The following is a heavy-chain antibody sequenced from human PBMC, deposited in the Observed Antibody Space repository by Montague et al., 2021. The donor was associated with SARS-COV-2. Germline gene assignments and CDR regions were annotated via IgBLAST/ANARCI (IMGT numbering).Heavy chain of an antibody. CDR2: IDRDDE. D-gene: IGHD6-13*01. Sequence: PVLVKPTQTLTLTCTFSGFSLSTSGMCVSWVRQPPGKALEWLALIDRDDEYYNTSLKTRPTISKDTSKNQVVLTLTNMDPVVTATYLCARGIGWRSSVIIDPWGQGTLVTVSS. V-gene: IGHV2-70*20. CDR1: GFSLSTSGMC. J-gene: IGHJ5*01. CDR3: ARGIGWRSSVIIDP.